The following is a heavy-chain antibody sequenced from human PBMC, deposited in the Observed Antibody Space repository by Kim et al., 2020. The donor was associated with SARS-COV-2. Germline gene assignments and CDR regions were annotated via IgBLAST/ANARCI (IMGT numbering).Heavy chain of an antibody. Sequence: DAVKGRFTFSSDNAKNTLYLQMNSLTAEDTAVYYCARRQFTSGWYYFDYWGQGTLVTVSS. V-gene: IGHV3-74*01. CDR3: ARRQFTSGWYYFDY. J-gene: IGHJ4*02. D-gene: IGHD6-19*01.